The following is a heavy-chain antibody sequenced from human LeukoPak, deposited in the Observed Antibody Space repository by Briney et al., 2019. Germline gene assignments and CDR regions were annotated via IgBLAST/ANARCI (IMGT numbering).Heavy chain of an antibody. J-gene: IGHJ4*02. CDR1: GYTFRDYE. V-gene: IGHV1-8*01. CDR3: ARGHYGGNRYFDN. D-gene: IGHD4-23*01. Sequence: ASVRVSCKTSGYTFRDYEINWVRQAPGLGLEWVAWVHANSGKAGSAQKFQGRVTLTRDTSTETAFMELSGLTSDDSATYFCARGHYGGNRYFDNWGQGTLVTVSS. CDR2: VHANSGKA.